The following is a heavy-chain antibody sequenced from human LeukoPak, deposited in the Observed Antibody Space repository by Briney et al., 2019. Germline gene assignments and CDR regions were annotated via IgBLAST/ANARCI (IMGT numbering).Heavy chain of an antibody. CDR2: IIPILGIA. D-gene: IGHD6-6*01. V-gene: IGHV1-69*04. CDR1: GYTFTSYG. Sequence: GASVKVSCKASGYTFTSYGISWVRQAPGQGLEWMGRIIPILGIANYAQKFQGRVTITADKSTSTTYMELSSLRSEDTAVYYCAREVIRGAARHAFDIWGQGTMVTVSS. CDR3: AREVIRGAARHAFDI. J-gene: IGHJ3*02.